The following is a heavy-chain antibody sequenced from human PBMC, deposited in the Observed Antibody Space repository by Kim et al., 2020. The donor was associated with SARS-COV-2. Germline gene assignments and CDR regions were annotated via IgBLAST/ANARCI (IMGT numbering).Heavy chain of an antibody. D-gene: IGHD2-2*01. CDR1: GFTFSSYG. Sequence: GGSLRLSCAASGFTFSSYGMHWVRQAPGKGLEWVAVISYDGSNKYYADSVKGRFTISRDNSKNTLYLQMNSLRAEDTAVYYCAKDDRFIVVVPAAIPYYYYGLDVWGQGTTVTVSS. CDR3: AKDDRFIVVVPAAIPYYYYGLDV. V-gene: IGHV3-30*18. CDR2: ISYDGSNK. J-gene: IGHJ6*02.